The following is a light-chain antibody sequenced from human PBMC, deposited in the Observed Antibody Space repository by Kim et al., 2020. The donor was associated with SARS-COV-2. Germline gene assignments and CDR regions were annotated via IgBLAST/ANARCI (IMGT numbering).Light chain of an antibody. J-gene: IGKJ4*01. Sequence: VSPGERATLSGWASDTVSSSVAWYQQKPGQAPRLLIYGASTRATGSPARFSGSGYGTEFSLTISSLQSEDFAVYYCQQYNNWPLSFGGGTKVDIK. V-gene: IGKV3-15*01. CDR3: QQYNNWPLS. CDR1: DTVSSS. CDR2: GAS.